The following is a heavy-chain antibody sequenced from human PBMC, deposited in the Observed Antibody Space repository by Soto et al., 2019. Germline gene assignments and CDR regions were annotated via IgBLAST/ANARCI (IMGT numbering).Heavy chain of an antibody. Sequence: PGGSLILSCPGSGFTFSSYGMNWVRPAPGSGLEWVSYISPGDDTIHYSDSVKGRFTISRDNAKNSLYLQMNNLRVEDSALYYCAREGDGNYFYFDYWGQGTRVTVSS. J-gene: IGHJ4*02. CDR3: AREGDGNYFYFDY. D-gene: IGHD1-26*01. V-gene: IGHV3-48*03. CDR1: GFTFSSYG. CDR2: ISPGDDTI.